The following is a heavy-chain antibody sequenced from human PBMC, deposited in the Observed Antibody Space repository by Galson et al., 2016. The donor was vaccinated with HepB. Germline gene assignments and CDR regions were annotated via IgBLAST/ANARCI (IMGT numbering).Heavy chain of an antibody. V-gene: IGHV3-48*02. CDR3: ARDDRWYYYDSSGYYYGAFDM. D-gene: IGHD3-22*01. J-gene: IGHJ3*02. CDR1: GFTLSRHS. CDR2: ISITSTTK. Sequence: SLRLSCAGSGFTLSRHSMNWVGQAPGKGLEWISYISITSTTKYYADSVKGRFTISRDNAKNSLYLQMNSLRDEDTAVYYCARDDRWYYYDSSGYYYGAFDMWGQGTMVAVSS.